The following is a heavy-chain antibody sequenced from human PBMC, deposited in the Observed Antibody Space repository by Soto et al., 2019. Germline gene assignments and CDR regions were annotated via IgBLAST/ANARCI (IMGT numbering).Heavy chain of an antibody. CDR2: IGGSGGST. CDR1: GFTFSSYA. CDR3: AKDPYYYDTSEMDV. J-gene: IGHJ6*02. Sequence: RLSCAASGFTFSSYAMSWVRQAPGKGLEWVSAIGGSGGSTYYADSVKGRFTISRDNSKNTLFLQMNSLRAEDTAVYYCAKDPYYYDTSEMDVWGQGTTVTVSS. D-gene: IGHD3-22*01. V-gene: IGHV3-23*01.